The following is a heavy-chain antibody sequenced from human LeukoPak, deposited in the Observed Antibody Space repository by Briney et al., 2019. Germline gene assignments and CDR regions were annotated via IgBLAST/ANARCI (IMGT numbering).Heavy chain of an antibody. Sequence: PGGSLRLSCAASGFTFSSYAMSWVRQAPGKGLEWVSAISGSGGSTYYADSVKGRFTISRDNSKNTLYLQMNSLRAEDTAVYYCARAPQQLVLFDAFDIWGQGTMVTVSS. CDR2: ISGSGGST. CDR1: GFTFSSYA. J-gene: IGHJ3*02. CDR3: ARAPQQLVLFDAFDI. V-gene: IGHV3-23*01. D-gene: IGHD6-13*01.